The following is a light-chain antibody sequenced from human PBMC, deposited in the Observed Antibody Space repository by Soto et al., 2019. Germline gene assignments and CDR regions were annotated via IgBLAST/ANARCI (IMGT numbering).Light chain of an antibody. J-gene: IGKJ2*01. CDR3: QQHFRVPS. V-gene: IGKV1-39*01. CDR1: QSVSRS. CDR2: VAS. Sequence: DIQMTQSPSSLSASVGDRVTITCRASQSVSRSLNWYQQKPGKAPKLLIYVASTLQSGTSSRFSGSGSGTYFTLTISSLKPEEIATYYCQQHFRVPSFGQGTKVEIK.